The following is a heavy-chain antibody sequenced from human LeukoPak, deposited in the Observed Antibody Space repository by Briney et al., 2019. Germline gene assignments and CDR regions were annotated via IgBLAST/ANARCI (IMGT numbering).Heavy chain of an antibody. CDR1: GFTFNRNN. J-gene: IGHJ4*02. V-gene: IGHV3-48*01. Sequence: GGSLRLSCAASGFTFNRNNMNWVRQAPGKGLGWVSYISSTSITMYYADSVKGRFTISRDNAKNSLYLQMNSLRADDTAVYYCARETILAVAGDFWGQGTLVTVSS. D-gene: IGHD6-19*01. CDR2: ISSTSITM. CDR3: ARETILAVAGDF.